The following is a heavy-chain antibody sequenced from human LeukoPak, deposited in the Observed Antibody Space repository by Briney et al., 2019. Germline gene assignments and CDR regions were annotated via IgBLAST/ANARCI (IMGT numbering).Heavy chain of an antibody. J-gene: IGHJ4*02. Sequence: GSSVKVSCKASGGTFSSYAISWVRQAPGQGLEWMGRIIPIFGTANYAQKFQGRVTITTDESTSTAYMELSSLRSEDTAVYYCARDRGSTAMVYVNYFDYWGQGTLVTVSS. CDR2: IIPIFGTA. CDR3: ARDRGSTAMVYVNYFDY. V-gene: IGHV1-69*05. CDR1: GGTFSSYA. D-gene: IGHD5-18*01.